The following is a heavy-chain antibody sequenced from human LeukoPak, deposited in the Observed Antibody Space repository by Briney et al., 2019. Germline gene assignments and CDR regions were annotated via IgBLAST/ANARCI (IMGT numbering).Heavy chain of an antibody. CDR3: AKDGILTGYSPDAFDI. V-gene: IGHV3-7*01. CDR2: IKQDGSEK. Sequence: GGSLRLSCAASGFTFSNYWMSWVRQAPGKGLEWVANIKQDGSEKYYVDSVKGRFTVSRDNAKNSLFLQMNSLRAEDTAVYYYAKDGILTGYSPDAFDIWGQGTMVTVSS. CDR1: GFTFSNYW. D-gene: IGHD3-9*01. J-gene: IGHJ3*02.